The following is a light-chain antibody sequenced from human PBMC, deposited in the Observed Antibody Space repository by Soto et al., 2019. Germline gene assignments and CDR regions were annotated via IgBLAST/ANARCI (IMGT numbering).Light chain of an antibody. V-gene: IGKV3-20*01. Sequence: EIVLTQSPGTLSLSPGERATLSCRASQSVSSSYLAWYQQKPGQAPRLLIYGASSRATGIPDRFSGSGSGTDXTLXXSXLEPEDFAXXXXXQYGSSPYTFGQGTKLEI. CDR2: GAS. CDR1: QSVSSSY. CDR3: XQYGSSPYT. J-gene: IGKJ2*01.